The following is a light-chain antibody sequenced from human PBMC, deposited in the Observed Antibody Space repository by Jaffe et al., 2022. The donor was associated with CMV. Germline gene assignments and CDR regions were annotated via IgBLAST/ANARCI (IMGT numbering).Light chain of an antibody. CDR2: ADN. J-gene: IGLJ3*02. Sequence: VLTQPTSISVAPGKTATIPCVGNDTGSKSVNWYQQKPGQAPHLVIYADNDRPSGISERFSGSNFGNTATLTITAVEAGDEADYYCQVWDTDTDHRVFGGGTKVTVL. V-gene: IGLV3-21*04. CDR1: DTGSKS. CDR3: QVWDTDTDHRV.